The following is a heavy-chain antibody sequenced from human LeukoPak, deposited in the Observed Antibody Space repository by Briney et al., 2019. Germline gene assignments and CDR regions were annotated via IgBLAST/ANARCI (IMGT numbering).Heavy chain of an antibody. CDR1: GYTFTGYY. CDR2: INPNSGGT. D-gene: IGHD3-10*01. J-gene: IGHJ4*02. Sequence: ASVKVSCKASGYTFTGYYMHWVRQAPGQGLEWMGWINPNSGGTNYAQKFQGRVTMTRDTSISTAYMELRSLRSDDTAVYYCARDEGDYYGSGSYDYWGQGTLVTVSS. V-gene: IGHV1-2*02. CDR3: ARDEGDYYGSGSYDY.